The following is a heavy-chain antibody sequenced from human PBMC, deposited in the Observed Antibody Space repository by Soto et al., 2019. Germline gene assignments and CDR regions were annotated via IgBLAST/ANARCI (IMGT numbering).Heavy chain of an antibody. CDR2: IIPIFGTA. CDR3: ARSSIVGATRNGGYYCYGMDV. CDR1: GGTFSSYA. V-gene: IGHV1-69*01. Sequence: QVQLLQSGAEGKKPGSSVKVSCKASGGTFSSYAISWVRQAPGQGLEWMGGIIPIFGTANYAPKFQGRVTITAAESTSTAYMELSILRSEDTAVYYCARSSIVGATRNGGYYCYGMDVWGQGTTVTVSS. D-gene: IGHD1-26*01. J-gene: IGHJ6*01.